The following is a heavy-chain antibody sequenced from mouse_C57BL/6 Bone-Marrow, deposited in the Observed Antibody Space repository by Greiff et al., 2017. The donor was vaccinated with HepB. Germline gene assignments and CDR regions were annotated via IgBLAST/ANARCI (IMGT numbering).Heavy chain of an antibody. CDR3: ARRIYYYGSSYRYYAMDY. J-gene: IGHJ4*01. CDR1: GYTFTGYW. D-gene: IGHD1-1*01. V-gene: IGHV1-9*01. CDR2: ILPGSGST. Sequence: QVQLQQSGAELMKPGASVKLSCKATGYTFTGYWIEWVKQRPGHGLEWIGEILPGSGSTNYNEKFKGKATFTADTSSNTAYMQLSSLTTEDSAIYYCARRIYYYGSSYRYYAMDYWGQGTSVTVSS.